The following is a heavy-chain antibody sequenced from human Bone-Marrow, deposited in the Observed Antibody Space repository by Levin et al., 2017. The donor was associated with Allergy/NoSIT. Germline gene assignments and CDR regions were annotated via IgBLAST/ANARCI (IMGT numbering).Heavy chain of an antibody. Sequence: PGGSLRLSCAASGFTFSTYPMHWVRQTPGKGLEWLAVLSFDGSSAYYTDSVKGRFTISRDNSRNTLFLQLNSLRSEDTAVYYCARDESRYNFWSGYTQIDYWGQGSLVTVSS. V-gene: IGHV3-30-3*01. CDR2: LSFDGSSA. CDR1: GFTFSTYP. J-gene: IGHJ4*02. D-gene: IGHD3-3*01. CDR3: ARDESRYNFWSGYTQIDY.